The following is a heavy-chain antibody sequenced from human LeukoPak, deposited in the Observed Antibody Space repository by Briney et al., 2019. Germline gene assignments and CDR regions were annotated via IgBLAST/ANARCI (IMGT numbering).Heavy chain of an antibody. CDR3: VRDMGSSSTCFDH. V-gene: IGHV3-30*04. Sequence: GGSLRLSCAASGFTFNYYAMHWVRQAPGKGLEWVAGTSYDGSKKMYADSAKGRFSISRDNAKNMLYVQMNSLTVEDTAVYYCVRDMGSSSTCFDHWGQGILVAVSS. D-gene: IGHD6-13*01. CDR2: TSYDGSKK. CDR1: GFTFNYYA. J-gene: IGHJ4*02.